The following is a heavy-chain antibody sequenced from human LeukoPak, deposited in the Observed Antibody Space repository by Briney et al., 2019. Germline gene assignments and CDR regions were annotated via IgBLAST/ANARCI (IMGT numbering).Heavy chain of an antibody. Sequence: PGGSLRLSCAASGFTFSDYYMSWIRQAPGKGLELVSYISSSGSTIYYADSVKGRFTISRDNAKNSLYLQMNSLRAEDTAVYYCARAPHFDWLLSVYFYMDVWGKGTTVTVSS. J-gene: IGHJ6*03. CDR3: ARAPHFDWLLSVYFYMDV. CDR2: ISSSGSTI. D-gene: IGHD3-9*01. CDR1: GFTFSDYY. V-gene: IGHV3-11*04.